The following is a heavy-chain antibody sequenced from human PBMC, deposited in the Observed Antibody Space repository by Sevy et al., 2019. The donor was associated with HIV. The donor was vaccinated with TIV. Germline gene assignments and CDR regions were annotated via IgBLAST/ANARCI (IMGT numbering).Heavy chain of an antibody. CDR3: ARGRIVVVTASYSRGRYNFDY. D-gene: IGHD2-21*02. V-gene: IGHV4-34*01. CDR1: GGSFSGYY. J-gene: IGHJ4*02. Sequence: SETLSLTCAVYGGSFSGYYWSWIRQPPGKGLEWIGEINHSGSTNYNPSLKSRVTISVDTSKNQFSLKLSSVTAADTAVYYCARGRIVVVTASYSRGRYNFDYWGQGTLVTVSS. CDR2: INHSGST.